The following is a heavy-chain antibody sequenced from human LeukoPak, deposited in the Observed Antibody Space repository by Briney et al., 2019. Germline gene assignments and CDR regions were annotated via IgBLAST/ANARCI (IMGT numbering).Heavy chain of an antibody. J-gene: IGHJ3*01. CDR1: GFTFSSYG. V-gene: IGHV3-21*01. D-gene: IGHD3-10*02. CDR2: ISSSSSYI. CDR3: ARELTMLGAL. Sequence: GGSLRLSCAASGFTFSSYGMNWVRQAPGKGLEWVSSISSSSSYIYYADSVKGRFTISRDNAKNSLYLRMNSLRAEDTAVYYCARELTMLGALWGQGTLVTISS.